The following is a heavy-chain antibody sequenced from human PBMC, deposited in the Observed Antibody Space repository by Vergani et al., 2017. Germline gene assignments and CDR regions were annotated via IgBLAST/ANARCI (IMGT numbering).Heavy chain of an antibody. CDR3: ARLGGSTSAPLGFDY. D-gene: IGHD2-2*01. CDR2: IYPGDSDT. J-gene: IGHJ4*02. CDR1: GYSFTSYW. Sequence: EVQLVQSGAEVKKPGESLKISCKGCGYSFTSYWIGWGRQMPGKGLEWMGIIYPGDSDTRYSPSFQGQVTISADKSISTVYLQWSSLKASDTAMYYCARLGGSTSAPLGFDYWGQGTLVTVSS. V-gene: IGHV5-51*01.